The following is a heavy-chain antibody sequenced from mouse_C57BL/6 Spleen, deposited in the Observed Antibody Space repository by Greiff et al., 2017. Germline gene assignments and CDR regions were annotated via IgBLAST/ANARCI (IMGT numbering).Heavy chain of an antibody. CDR2: ISYDGSN. CDR3: ARARYGNYEAMDY. J-gene: IGHJ4*01. Sequence: DVQLQESGPGLVKPSQSLSLSCSVTGYSITSCYYWNWNRQFPGNKLEWMGYISYDGSNNYNPSLKNRISISRDTSKNQFFLKLNSVTTEDTATDYCARARYGNYEAMDYWGQGTSVTVSS. D-gene: IGHD2-1*01. CDR1: GYSITSCYY. V-gene: IGHV3-6*01.